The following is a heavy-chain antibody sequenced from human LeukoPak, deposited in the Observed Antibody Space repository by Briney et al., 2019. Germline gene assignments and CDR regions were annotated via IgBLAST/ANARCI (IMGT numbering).Heavy chain of an antibody. CDR2: IRYDGSNK. CDR1: GFTFSSYG. Sequence: PGGSLRLSCAASGFTFSSYGMHWVRQAPGKGLEWVAFIRYDGSNKYYADSVKGRFTISRDNSKNTLYLQMNSLRAEDTAVYYCAKEVIGSVVVPAAIEAGNAFDIWGQGTMVTVSS. CDR3: AKEVIGSVVVPAAIEAGNAFDI. V-gene: IGHV3-30*02. D-gene: IGHD2-2*01. J-gene: IGHJ3*02.